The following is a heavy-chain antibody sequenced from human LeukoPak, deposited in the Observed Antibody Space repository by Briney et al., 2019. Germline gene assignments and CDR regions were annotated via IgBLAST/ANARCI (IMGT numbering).Heavy chain of an antibody. CDR2: INPSGGST. CDR3: ASSSHYDILTGYYSQGVLDY. CDR1: GYTFTSYY. J-gene: IGHJ4*02. V-gene: IGHV1-46*01. D-gene: IGHD3-9*01. Sequence: ASVKVSCKASGYTFTSYYMHWVRQAPGQGLEWMGIINPSGGSTSYAQKFQGRVTMTRDTSTSTVYMELSSLRSEDTAVYYCASSSHYDILTGYYSQGVLDYWGQGTLVTVSS.